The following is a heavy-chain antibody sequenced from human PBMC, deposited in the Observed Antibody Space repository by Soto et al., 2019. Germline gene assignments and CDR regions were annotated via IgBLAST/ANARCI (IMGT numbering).Heavy chain of an antibody. CDR2: ISHDGSNK. J-gene: IGHJ6*02. CDR1: GFTFSSYG. D-gene: IGHD3-3*01. CDR3: AKAPVLFCYYGMDV. V-gene: IGHV3-30*18. Sequence: GGSLRLSCAASGFTFSSYGMHWVRQAPGKGLEWVAVISHDGSNKYYADSVKGRFTISRDNSKNTLYLQMNSLRAEDTAVYYCAKAPVLFCYYGMDVWGQGTTVTVSS.